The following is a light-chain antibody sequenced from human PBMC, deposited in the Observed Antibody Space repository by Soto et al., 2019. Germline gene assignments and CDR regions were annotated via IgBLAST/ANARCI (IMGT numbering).Light chain of an antibody. CDR3: CSYAGSSTLL. CDR1: SSDVGGYNL. J-gene: IGLJ2*01. V-gene: IGLV2-23*01. Sequence: QSALTQPASVSGSPGQSITISCTGTSSDVGGYNLVSWYQQHPGKTPKLMIYEGSKRPSGVSNRFSGSKSGNTASRTISGLQAEVEADYYCCSYAGSSTLLFGGGTKLTVL. CDR2: EGS.